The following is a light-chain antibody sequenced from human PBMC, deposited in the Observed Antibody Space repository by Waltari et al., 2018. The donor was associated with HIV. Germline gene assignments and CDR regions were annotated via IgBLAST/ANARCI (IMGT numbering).Light chain of an antibody. CDR1: QTVSTY. Sequence: EIVLTQSPGPLPLFPGERATLSCRASQTVSTYLAWYQQKPGQAPRLLIYDASNRATGIPARFSGSGSGTDFTLTISSLEPEDFAIYYCQQRSSWPLTFGGGTKVEI. CDR2: DAS. V-gene: IGKV3-11*01. CDR3: QQRSSWPLT. J-gene: IGKJ4*01.